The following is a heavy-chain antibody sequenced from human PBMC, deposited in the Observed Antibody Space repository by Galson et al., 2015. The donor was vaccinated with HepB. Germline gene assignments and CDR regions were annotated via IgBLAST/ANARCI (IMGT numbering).Heavy chain of an antibody. J-gene: IGHJ3*02. D-gene: IGHD5-24*01. CDR3: ASISIAGYAFGI. Sequence: SLRLSCAASGFTFSSYGMHWVRQAPGKGLEWVAFIWYDGRNKFYVDSVKGRFTISRDNSKNTLYLQMNSLRAEDTAVYYCASISIAGYAFGIWGQGTMVTVSS. V-gene: IGHV3-30*02. CDR2: IWYDGRNK. CDR1: GFTFSSYG.